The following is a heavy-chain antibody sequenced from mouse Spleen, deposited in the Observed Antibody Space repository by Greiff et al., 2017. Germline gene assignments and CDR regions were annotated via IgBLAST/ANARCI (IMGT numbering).Heavy chain of an antibody. D-gene: IGHD3-1*01. V-gene: IGHV3-6*01. CDR3: ASGGLFYWYFDV. CDR2: ISYDGSN. CDR1: GYSITSGYY. J-gene: IGHJ1*01. Sequence: EVKVEESGPGLVKPSQSLSLTCSVTGYSITSGYYWNWIRQFPGNKLEWMGYISYDGSNNYNPSLKNRISITRDTSKNQFFLKLNSVTTEDTATYYCASGGLFYWYFDVWGAGTTVTVSS.